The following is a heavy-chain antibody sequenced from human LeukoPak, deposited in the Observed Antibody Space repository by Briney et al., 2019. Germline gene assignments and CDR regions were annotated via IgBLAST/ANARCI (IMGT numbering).Heavy chain of an antibody. Sequence: PGGSLRLSCAASGFAFTSYAMSWVRQAPGKGLEWVSVISGNGGSTYYADSVKGRFTVSRDNSKNTLYLQMNGLRAEDTAVYYRAKGTQPSRTDAYGASDYWGQGTLVTVSS. J-gene: IGHJ4*02. V-gene: IGHV3-23*01. CDR2: ISGNGGST. CDR3: AKGTQPSRTDAYGASDY. D-gene: IGHD1/OR15-1a*01. CDR1: GFAFTSYA.